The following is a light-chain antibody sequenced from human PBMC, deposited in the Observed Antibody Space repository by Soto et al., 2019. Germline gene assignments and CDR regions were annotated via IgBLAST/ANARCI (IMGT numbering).Light chain of an antibody. CDR1: SSDVGGYNY. CDR2: EVS. Sequence: QSALTQPASVSGSPGQPITISCSGTSSDVGGYNYVSWYQQHPGKAPKLMIYEVSRRPSGVSNRFSGSKSGNTASLTISGLQPEDEADYYCSSYTTGSTDVFGTGTQLTVL. CDR3: SSYTTGSTDV. J-gene: IGLJ1*01. V-gene: IGLV2-14*01.